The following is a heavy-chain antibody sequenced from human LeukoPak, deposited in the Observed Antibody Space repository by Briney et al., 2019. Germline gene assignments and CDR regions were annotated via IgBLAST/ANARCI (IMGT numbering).Heavy chain of an antibody. Sequence: PGGSLRLSCAASGFTFSSYSMNWVRPAPGKGLEWVSSISSSSSYIYYADSVKGRFTISRDNAKNSLYLQMNSLRAEDTAVYYCARELYDSSGFDYWGQGTLITVSS. CDR3: ARELYDSSGFDY. V-gene: IGHV3-21*01. J-gene: IGHJ4*02. CDR1: GFTFSSYS. D-gene: IGHD3-22*01. CDR2: ISSSSSYI.